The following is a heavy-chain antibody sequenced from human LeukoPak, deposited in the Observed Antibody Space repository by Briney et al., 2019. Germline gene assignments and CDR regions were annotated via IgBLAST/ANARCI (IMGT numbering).Heavy chain of an antibody. Sequence: PGGSLRLSCAASGFTFSSYAMHWVRQAPGKGQGWVAVISYYGSNKNYADSVKGRFTISRDDSKNTLYLQMKSLVAEDTAVYYCARGQTGYSGYRHAFEIWGQRTSVTVSS. CDR1: GFTFSSYA. CDR2: ISYYGSNK. J-gene: IGHJ3*02. V-gene: IGHV3-30*04. D-gene: IGHD5-12*01. CDR3: ARGQTGYSGYRHAFEI.